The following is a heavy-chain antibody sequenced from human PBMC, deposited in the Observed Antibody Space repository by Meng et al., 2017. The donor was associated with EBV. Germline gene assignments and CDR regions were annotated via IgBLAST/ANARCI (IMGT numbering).Heavy chain of an antibody. CDR3: AGGTPGRSYSDY. Sequence: QVQMVQSGAEVKKPGASVTVSCKASGYTFTSHCMHWVRQAPGQGLEWMGIINPSDGYTMYEQKFQGRVTVTADRPTATAYMVLRNLRSDDTAVYYCAGGTPGRSYSDYWGPGTLVTVSS. CDR2: INPSDGYT. J-gene: IGHJ4*02. V-gene: IGHV1-46*01. CDR1: GYTFTSHC. D-gene: IGHD3-10*01.